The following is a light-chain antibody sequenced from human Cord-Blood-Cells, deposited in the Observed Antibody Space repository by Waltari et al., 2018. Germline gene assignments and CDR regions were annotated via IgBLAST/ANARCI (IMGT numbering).Light chain of an antibody. CDR2: DAY. CDR3: QQYNSYSPMYT. J-gene: IGKJ2*01. Sequence: DIQMTQSPSTLSASVGDRVTITCRASQSISSWLAWYQQKPGKAPKLLIYDAYSLESGVPSRFSDSGSGTEFTLTISSLQPDDFATYYCQQYNSYSPMYTFGQGTKLEIK. V-gene: IGKV1-5*01. CDR1: QSISSW.